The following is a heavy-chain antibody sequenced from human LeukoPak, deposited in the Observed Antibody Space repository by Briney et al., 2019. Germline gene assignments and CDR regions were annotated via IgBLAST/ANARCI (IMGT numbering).Heavy chain of an antibody. Sequence: RGESLKISCKGSGYSFTSYWIGWVRQLPGKGLEWMGIIYPGDSDTRYSPSFQGQVTISADKSISTAYLQWRSLKASDTAMYYCARLGVAAADIYGVLDAFDIWGQGTMVTVSS. V-gene: IGHV5-51*01. CDR3: ARLGVAAADIYGVLDAFDI. CDR1: GYSFTSYW. D-gene: IGHD6-13*01. CDR2: IYPGDSDT. J-gene: IGHJ3*02.